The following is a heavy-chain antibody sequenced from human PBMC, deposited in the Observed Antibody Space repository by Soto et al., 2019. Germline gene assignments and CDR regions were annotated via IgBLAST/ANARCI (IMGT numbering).Heavy chain of an antibody. D-gene: IGHD3-3*01. CDR2: IYYSGST. CDR1: GGSISSSSYY. V-gene: IGHV4-39*01. Sequence: SETLSLTCTVSGGSISSSSYYWGWIRQPPGKGLEWIGSIYYSGSTYYNPSLKSRVTISVDTSKNQFSLKLSSVTAADTAVYYCARQKYELWSGPPYDAFDIWGQGTMVTVSS. J-gene: IGHJ3*02. CDR3: ARQKYELWSGPPYDAFDI.